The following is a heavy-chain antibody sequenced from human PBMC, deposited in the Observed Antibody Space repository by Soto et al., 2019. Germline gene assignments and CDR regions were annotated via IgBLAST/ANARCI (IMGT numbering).Heavy chain of an antibody. CDR2: ISAYNGNT. CDR3: ARGYDILTGYYKAPNHAFDI. D-gene: IGHD3-9*01. V-gene: IGHV1-18*01. Sequence: ASVKVSCKASGYTFTSYGISWVRQAPGQGLEWMGWISAYNGNTNYAQKHQGRVTMTTDTSTSTAYMELRSLRSDDTAVYYCARGYDILTGYYKAPNHAFDIWGQGTMVTVSS. J-gene: IGHJ3*02. CDR1: GYTFTSYG.